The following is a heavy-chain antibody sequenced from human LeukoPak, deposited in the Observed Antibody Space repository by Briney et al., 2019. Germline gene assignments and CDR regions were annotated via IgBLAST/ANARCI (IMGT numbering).Heavy chain of an antibody. V-gene: IGHV3-49*04. CDR3: TRTAPLYDFWSGYPTNP. CDR2: IRSKAYVGTT. Sequence: GGSLRLSCTASGLTFGDYTMTWVRQAPGRGLEWVGFIRSKAYVGTTEYAASVKGRFTISRDDSKSIAYLQMNSLKTEDTAVYYCTRTAPLYDFWSGYPTNPWGQGTLVTVSS. J-gene: IGHJ5*02. D-gene: IGHD3-3*01. CDR1: GLTFGDYT.